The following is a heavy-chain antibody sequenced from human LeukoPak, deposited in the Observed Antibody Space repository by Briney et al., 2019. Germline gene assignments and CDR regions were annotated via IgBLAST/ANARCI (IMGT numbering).Heavy chain of an antibody. Sequence: GRSLGLSCAASGFTFSRYGMHWVRQAPGKGLEWVAVLSYDGSNKDYADFVKGRFTISRDNSKNTLYLQMNSLRVEDTAVYYCAKDYYGSGSYGAFDIWGQGTMVTVSS. J-gene: IGHJ3*02. CDR3: AKDYYGSGSYGAFDI. CDR1: GFTFSRYG. CDR2: LSYDGSNK. D-gene: IGHD3-10*01. V-gene: IGHV3-30*18.